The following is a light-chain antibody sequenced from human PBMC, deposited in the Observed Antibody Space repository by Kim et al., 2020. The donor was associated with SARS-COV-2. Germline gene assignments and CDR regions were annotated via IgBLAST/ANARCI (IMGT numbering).Light chain of an antibody. CDR2: RVT. CDR3: CSYACSYTI. J-gene: IGLJ2*01. CDR1: TNEVGGHNY. Sequence: PGRSVTIAGTETTNEVGGHNYVSWYQHHPGRAPSLIIFRVTQRPSGVPNRFPASKSGNTASLTVSGLQPEDEAEYYCCSYACSYTIFGGGTQLTVL. V-gene: IGLV2-11*01.